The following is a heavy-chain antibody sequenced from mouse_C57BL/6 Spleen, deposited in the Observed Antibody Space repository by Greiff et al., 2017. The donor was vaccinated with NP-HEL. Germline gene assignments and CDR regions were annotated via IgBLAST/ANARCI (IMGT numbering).Heavy chain of an antibody. D-gene: IGHD6-5*01. V-gene: IGHV14-2*01. CDR3: AKGLGRGYFDV. Sequence: VQLKESGAELVKPGASVKLSCTASGFNIKDYYMHWVKQRTEQGLEWIGRIDPEDGETKYAPKFQGKATITADTSSNTAYLQLSSLTSEDTAVYYGAKGLGRGYFDVWGTGTTVTVSS. J-gene: IGHJ1*03. CDR1: GFNIKDYY. CDR2: IDPEDGET.